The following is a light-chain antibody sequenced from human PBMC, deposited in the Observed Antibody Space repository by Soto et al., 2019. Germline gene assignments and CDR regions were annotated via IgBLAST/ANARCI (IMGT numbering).Light chain of an antibody. V-gene: IGLV4-69*01. Sequence: QAVVTQAPSASASLEASVKLTCTLSSGHSSYAIAWHQQQPEKGPRYLMKLNSDGSHSKGDGIPDRFSGSSSGAERYLTISSLQSEDEADYYCQTWGTGLLVFGGGTKLTVL. J-gene: IGLJ3*02. CDR2: LNSDGSH. CDR3: QTWGTGLLV. CDR1: SGHSSYA.